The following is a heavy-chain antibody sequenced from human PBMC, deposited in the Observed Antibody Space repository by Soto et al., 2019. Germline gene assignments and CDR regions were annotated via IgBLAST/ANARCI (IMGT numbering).Heavy chain of an antibody. Sequence: QVQLVQSGAEVNKPGASVKVSCKASGYTFTGYYMHWVRQAPGQGLEWMGWINPNSGGTNYAQKFQGRVTMTRDPSISTAYMELSRLRSDDTAVYYCASIFGWELLQSGWFDPWGQGTLVTVSS. V-gene: IGHV1-2*02. CDR3: ASIFGWELLQSGWFDP. CDR1: GYTFTGYY. CDR2: INPNSGGT. D-gene: IGHD1-26*01. J-gene: IGHJ5*02.